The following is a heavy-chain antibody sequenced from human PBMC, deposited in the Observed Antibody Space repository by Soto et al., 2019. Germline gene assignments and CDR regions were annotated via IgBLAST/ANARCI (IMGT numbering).Heavy chain of an antibody. D-gene: IGHD6-6*01. CDR1: GCTLSSYA. J-gene: IGHJ4*01. Sequence: GGALRRSWAASGCTLSSYAMSWVRQAPGKGLEWVSAISGSGGSTYYADSVKGRFTISRDNSKNTLYLQMNSLRAEDTAVYYWATAGIRSSFAYWGHGTLVPVSS. CDR3: ATAGIRSSFAY. V-gene: IGHV3-23*01. CDR2: ISGSGGST.